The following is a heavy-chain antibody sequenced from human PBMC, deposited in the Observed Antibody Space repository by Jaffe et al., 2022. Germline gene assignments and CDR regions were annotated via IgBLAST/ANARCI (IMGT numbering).Heavy chain of an antibody. CDR2: IYYSGST. Sequence: QVQLQESGPGLVKPSETLSLTCTVSGGSISSYYWSWIRQPPGKGLEWIGYIYYSGSTNYNPSLKSRVTISVDTSKNQFSLKLSSVTAADTAVYYCARGINWNYRWFDPWGQGTLVTVSS. J-gene: IGHJ5*02. D-gene: IGHD1-7*01. CDR1: GGSISSYY. V-gene: IGHV4-59*01. CDR3: ARGINWNYRWFDP.